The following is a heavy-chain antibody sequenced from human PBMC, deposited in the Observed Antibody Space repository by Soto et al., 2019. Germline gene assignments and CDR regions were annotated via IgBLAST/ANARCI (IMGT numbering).Heavy chain of an antibody. D-gene: IGHD6-13*01. CDR1: GGTFSSYT. Sequence: QVQLVQSGAEVKKPGSSVKVSCKASGGTFSSYTISWVRQAPGQGLEWMGRIIPILGIANYAQKFQGKVTITADKSTTPAYMELSSLRSEDTALYYYASLSLAAAGNDYWGQGTLVTVSS. CDR2: IIPILGIA. V-gene: IGHV1-69*02. CDR3: ASLSLAAAGNDY. J-gene: IGHJ4*02.